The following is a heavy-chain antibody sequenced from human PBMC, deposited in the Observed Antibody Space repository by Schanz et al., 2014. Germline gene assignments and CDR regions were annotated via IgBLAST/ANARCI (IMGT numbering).Heavy chain of an antibody. CDR3: RLWFGELYYGMDV. V-gene: IGHV3-7*01. Sequence: EVQLVESGGGLVQPGGSLRLSCAASGFTFGNFFMSWVRQAPGKGLEWVANIKQDGIEKYYVDSVKGRFTISRDNAKNSLYLQMNSLTADDTAVYYCRLWFGELYYGMDVWGQGTTVTVSS. CDR2: IKQDGIEK. CDR1: GFTFGNFF. D-gene: IGHD3-10*01. J-gene: IGHJ6*02.